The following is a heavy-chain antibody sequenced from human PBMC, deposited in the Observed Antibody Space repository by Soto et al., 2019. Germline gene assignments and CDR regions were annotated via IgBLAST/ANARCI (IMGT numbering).Heavy chain of an antibody. CDR2: ISGSGGST. Sequence: QPGGSLRLSCAASGFTFSSYAMSWVRQAPGKGLEWVSAISGSGGSTYYADSVKGRFTISRDNSKNTLYLQMNSLRAEDTAVYYCEILWWRRHYYYYGMDVWGQGTTVTVSS. D-gene: IGHD2-21*01. CDR1: GFTFSSYA. CDR3: EILWWRRHYYYYGMDV. V-gene: IGHV3-23*01. J-gene: IGHJ6*02.